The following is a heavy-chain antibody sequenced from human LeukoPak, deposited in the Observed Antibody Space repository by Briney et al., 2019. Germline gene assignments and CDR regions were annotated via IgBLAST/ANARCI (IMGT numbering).Heavy chain of an antibody. CDR2: ISYDGSNK. J-gene: IGHJ4*02. CDR1: GFTFSSYA. CDR3: AKDILTGYYHGVRTEDY. Sequence: PGGSLRLSCAASGFTFSSYAMHWVRQAPGKGLEWVAGISYDGSNKYYADSVKGRFTISRDNSKNTLYLQMNSLRAEDTAVYYCAKDILTGYYHGVRTEDYWGQGTLVTVSS. V-gene: IGHV3-30*04. D-gene: IGHD3-9*01.